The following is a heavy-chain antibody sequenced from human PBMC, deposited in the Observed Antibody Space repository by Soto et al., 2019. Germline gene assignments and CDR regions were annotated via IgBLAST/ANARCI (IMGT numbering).Heavy chain of an antibody. CDR3: AGGSYQTNLDY. D-gene: IGHD1-26*01. CDR1: GFTFSSYG. J-gene: IGHJ4*02. Sequence: QVQLVESGGGVVQPGRSLRLSCAASGFTFSSYGMHWVRQAPGKGLEWVAVIWYDGSHKYYADSVKGRFTISRDNSKDALYMHMNSLRAEDTAVYYWAGGSYQTNLDYWGQGTLVTVSS. CDR2: IWYDGSHK. V-gene: IGHV3-33*01.